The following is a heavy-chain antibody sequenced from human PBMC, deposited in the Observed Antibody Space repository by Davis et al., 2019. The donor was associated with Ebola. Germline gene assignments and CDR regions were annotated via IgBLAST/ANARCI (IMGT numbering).Heavy chain of an antibody. CDR1: GGSISSGDYY. J-gene: IGHJ4*02. CDR3: ARGNRLRFLEWLSFFDY. CDR2: IYYSGST. D-gene: IGHD3-3*01. V-gene: IGHV4-30-4*01. Sequence: PSETLSLTCTVSGGSISSGDYYWSWIRQPPGKGLEWIGYIYYSGSTYYNPSLKSRVTISVDTSKNQFSLKLSSVTAADTAVYYCARGNRLRFLEWLSFFDYWGQGTLVTVSS.